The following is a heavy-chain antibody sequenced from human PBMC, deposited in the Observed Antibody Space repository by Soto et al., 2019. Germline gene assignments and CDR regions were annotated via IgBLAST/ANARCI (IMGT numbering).Heavy chain of an antibody. V-gene: IGHV1-46*01. CDR2: ISPSGGST. D-gene: IGHD3-10*01. CDR1: GYTVTIYC. J-gene: IGHJ6*02. Sequence: ASLKVSCKASGYTVTIYCISFVLQAPVQWLECMGIISPSGGSTSYEQKFQGRVTMTRETSTSTVYMELSSLRSEDTAVYYCARDLSDYYGSGLVYGMDVWGQGTTVTVPS. CDR3: ARDLSDYYGSGLVYGMDV.